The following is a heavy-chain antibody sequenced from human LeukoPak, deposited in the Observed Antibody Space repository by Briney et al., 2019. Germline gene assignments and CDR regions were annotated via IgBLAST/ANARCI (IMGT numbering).Heavy chain of an antibody. CDR3: ARATVYDSSGYYYFDY. Sequence: PGGSLRLSCAASGFTFSSYWMHWVRQAPGKGLVRVSRINSDGSSTSYADSVKGRFTISRDNAKNTLYLQMNSLRGEDTAVYYCARATVYDSSGYYYFDYWGQGTLVTVSS. CDR2: INSDGSST. D-gene: IGHD3-22*01. V-gene: IGHV3-74*01. J-gene: IGHJ4*02. CDR1: GFTFSSYW.